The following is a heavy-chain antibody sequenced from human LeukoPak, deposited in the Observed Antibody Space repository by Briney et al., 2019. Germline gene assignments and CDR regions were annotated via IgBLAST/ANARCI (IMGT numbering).Heavy chain of an antibody. J-gene: IGHJ4*02. CDR3: ARRLAGYRESPGYFDY. CDR1: GGSISSSSYY. CDR2: IYYSGST. D-gene: IGHD3-16*02. Sequence: SETLSLTCTVSGGSISSSSYYWGWIRQPPGKGLEWIGSIYYSGSTYYNPSLKSRVTISVDTSKNQFSLKLSSVAAADTAVYYCARRLAGYRESPGYFDYWGQGTLVTVSS. V-gene: IGHV4-39*01.